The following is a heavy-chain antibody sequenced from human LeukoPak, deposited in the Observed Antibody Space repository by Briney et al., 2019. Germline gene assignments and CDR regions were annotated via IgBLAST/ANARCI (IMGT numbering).Heavy chain of an antibody. Sequence: PGGSLRLSCAASGFTFSSYGMHWVRQAPGKGLEWVAFIRYDGSNKYYADSVKGRFTISRDNSKNTLYLQMNSPRAEDTAVYYCAKDGVVVPAATRFPDYWGQGTLVTVSS. D-gene: IGHD2-2*01. CDR3: AKDGVVVPAATRFPDY. CDR2: IRYDGSNK. J-gene: IGHJ4*02. CDR1: GFTFSSYG. V-gene: IGHV3-30*02.